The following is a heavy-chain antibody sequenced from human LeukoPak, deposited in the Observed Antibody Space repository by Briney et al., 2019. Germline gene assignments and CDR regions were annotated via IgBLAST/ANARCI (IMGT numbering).Heavy chain of an antibody. CDR3: ARGVLRYSGDAFDI. D-gene: IGHD3-9*01. CDR2: IYYSGST. J-gene: IGHJ3*02. Sequence: SETLSLTCTVSGGSISSYYWSWIRRPPGKGLEWIGYIYYSGSTNYNPSLKSRVTISVDTSKNQFSLKLSSVTAADTAVYYCARGVLRYSGDAFDIWGQGTMVTVSS. V-gene: IGHV4-59*01. CDR1: GGSISSYY.